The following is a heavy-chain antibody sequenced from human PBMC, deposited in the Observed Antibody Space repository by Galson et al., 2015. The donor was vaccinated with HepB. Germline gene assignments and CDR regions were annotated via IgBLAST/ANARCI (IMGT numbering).Heavy chain of an antibody. CDR3: AKIGTLPMSSFDY. V-gene: IGHV3-9*01. D-gene: IGHD1-1*01. CDR1: GFNFEGNA. J-gene: IGHJ4*02. CDR2: INWNNGSR. Sequence: SLRLSCAASGFNFEGNAMHWVRQAPGKGLEWVAGINWNNGSRVYADSVKGRFTISRDNAKKSLYLQMTSLTTEDTALYFCAKIGTLPMSSFDYWGQGTLVTVSS.